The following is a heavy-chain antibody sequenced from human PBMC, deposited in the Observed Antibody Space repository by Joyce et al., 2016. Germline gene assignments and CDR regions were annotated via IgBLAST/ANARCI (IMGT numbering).Heavy chain of an antibody. J-gene: IGHJ4*02. CDR1: GYSFTSDW. V-gene: IGHV5-51*01. CDR3: ARSAVRGTLSPFFDY. Sequence: EVQLVQSGGEVKKPGESLKISCKGVGYSFTSDWLGWVRQMPGKGLELMGIINPGDSDTRYSPSFQGQVTISVDRSIKTAHLRWGSLRASDTAIYYCARSAVRGTLSPFFDYWGQGSLVTVSS. CDR2: INPGDSDT. D-gene: IGHD3-16*01.